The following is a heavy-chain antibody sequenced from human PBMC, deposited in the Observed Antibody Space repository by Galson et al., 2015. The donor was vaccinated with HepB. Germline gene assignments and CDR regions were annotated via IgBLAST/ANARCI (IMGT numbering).Heavy chain of an antibody. CDR2: ISATGTTI. J-gene: IGHJ5*02. V-gene: IGHV3-48*03. Sequence: SLRLSCAASGFTFSSYNMNWVRQAPGKGLDWISYISATGTTIDYADSVKGRFIISRDNAKNSLFLKMNSLRVEDTAVYYCARDSRATFGEPNWFDPWGQGTLVIVSS. CDR3: ARDSRATFGEPNWFDP. CDR1: GFTFSSYN. D-gene: IGHD3-3*01.